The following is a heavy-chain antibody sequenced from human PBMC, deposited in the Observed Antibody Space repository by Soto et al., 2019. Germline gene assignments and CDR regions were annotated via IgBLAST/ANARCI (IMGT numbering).Heavy chain of an antibody. Sequence: LRLSCVASGFRFSDYAMTWVRQAPGKGLEWVSGISYRGETTDYADSVKGRSSISRDNSKNMLFLQMNSLRVEDTAIYYCVRDLNWDDGSHWGQGTLVTVSS. J-gene: IGHJ4*02. CDR3: VRDLNWDDGSH. CDR1: GFRFSDYA. D-gene: IGHD1-1*01. V-gene: IGHV3-23*01. CDR2: ISYRGETT.